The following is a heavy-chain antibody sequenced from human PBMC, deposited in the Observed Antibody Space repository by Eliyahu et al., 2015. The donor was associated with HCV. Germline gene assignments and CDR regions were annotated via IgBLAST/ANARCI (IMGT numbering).Heavy chain of an antibody. CDR1: GXTXXSXS. D-gene: IGHD6-19*01. V-gene: IGHV3-48*01. Sequence: EVQLVESGGGLVQPGGSLRLSCAASGXTXXSXSMNWVRQAPGLGREWVSYISSSSSSIYYADSVKGRFTISRDNAKNSLYLQMNSLRAEDTAVYYCARDDTGYSSGWNFDYWGQGTLVTVSS. J-gene: IGHJ4*02. CDR2: ISSSSSSI. CDR3: ARDDTGYSSGWNFDY.